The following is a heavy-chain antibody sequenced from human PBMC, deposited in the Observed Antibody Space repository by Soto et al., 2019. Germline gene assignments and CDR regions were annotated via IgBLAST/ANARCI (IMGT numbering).Heavy chain of an antibody. V-gene: IGHV3-23*01. Sequence: EVQLLESGGGLVQPGGSLRLACAASGFTFGTYAMSWVRQAPGKGPEWVSGISASGVKTYYADSVKGRSAISRDNSKNTLYLQMNSLRAEDTAVYYCAKDTNGDYVGGFDMRGQGTMVIVSS. CDR3: AKDTNGDYVGGFDM. CDR1: GFTFGTYA. D-gene: IGHD4-17*01. CDR2: ISASGVKT. J-gene: IGHJ3*02.